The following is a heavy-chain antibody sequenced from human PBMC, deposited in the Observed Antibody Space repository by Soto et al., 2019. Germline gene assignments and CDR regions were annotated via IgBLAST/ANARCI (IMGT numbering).Heavy chain of an antibody. CDR3: AKDLQSYGDYDYYCYGMDV. CDR1: GFTFSTYG. D-gene: IGHD4-17*01. J-gene: IGHJ6*02. Sequence: QVQLVESGGGEVQPGRSLTISCAASGFTFSTYGMHWVRQTPGKGLEWVAVISYDGTNKFYSDSVKGRFTISRDNSKNTLTMQINRLRADDTAVYSCAKDLQSYGDYDYYCYGMDVWGLGTRVTVSS. V-gene: IGHV3-30*18. CDR2: ISYDGTNK.